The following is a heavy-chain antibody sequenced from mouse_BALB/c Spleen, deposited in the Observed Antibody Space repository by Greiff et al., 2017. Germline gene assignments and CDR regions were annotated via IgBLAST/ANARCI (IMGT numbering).Heavy chain of an antibody. D-gene: IGHD2-10*02. V-gene: IGHV1-69*01. CDR3: ARGGYGNSLAY. J-gene: IGHJ3*01. Sequence: VQLQQPGAELVMPGASVKMSCKASGYTFTDYWMHWVKQRPGQGLEWIGAIDTSDSYTSYNQKFKGKATLTVDESSSTAYMQLSSLTSEDSAVYYCARGGYGNSLAYWGQGTLVTVSA. CDR2: IDTSDSYT. CDR1: GYTFTDYW.